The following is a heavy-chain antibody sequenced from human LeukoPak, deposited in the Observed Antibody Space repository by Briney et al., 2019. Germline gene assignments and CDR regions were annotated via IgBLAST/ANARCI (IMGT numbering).Heavy chain of an antibody. V-gene: IGHV4-4*07. D-gene: IGHD6-13*01. Sequence: SETLSLTCTVPGGSISSYYWSWIRQPAGKGLEWIGRIYTSGSTNYNPSLKSRVAMSVDTSKNQFSLRLSSVTAADTAVYYCARVGSRGFDPWGQGTLVTVSS. CDR2: IYTSGST. J-gene: IGHJ5*02. CDR1: GGSISSYY. CDR3: ARVGSRGFDP.